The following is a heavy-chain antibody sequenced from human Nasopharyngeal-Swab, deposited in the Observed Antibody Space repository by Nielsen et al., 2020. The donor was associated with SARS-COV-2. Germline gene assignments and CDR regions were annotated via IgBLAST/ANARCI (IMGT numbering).Heavy chain of an antibody. V-gene: IGHV3-66*01. Sequence: GGSLRPSCAASGFTFSDHYMDWFRQAPGKGLEWVSVIYTDGRTFYADSVKGRFIISRDNSKNTLSLQMSSLRAEDTAVYYCARENWGSRYFDSWGQGTLVTVSS. CDR3: ARENWGSRYFDS. CDR2: IYTDGRT. CDR1: GFTFSDHY. J-gene: IGHJ4*02. D-gene: IGHD7-27*01.